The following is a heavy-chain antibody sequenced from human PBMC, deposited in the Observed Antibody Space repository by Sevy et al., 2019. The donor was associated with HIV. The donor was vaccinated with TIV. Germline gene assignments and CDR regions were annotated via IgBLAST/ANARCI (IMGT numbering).Heavy chain of an antibody. CDR2: TYYRSKWYN. J-gene: IGHJ6*02. CDR1: GDSVSSNSAA. V-gene: IGHV6-1*01. Sequence: SQTLSLTCAISGDSVSSNSAAWNWIRQSPSRGLEWLGRTYYRSKWYNDYAVSVKSQITINPDTSKNQFSLQLNSVTPEDTAVYYCARAKKNVGYYYYGMDVWGQGTTVTVSS. CDR3: ARAKKNVGYYYYGMDV.